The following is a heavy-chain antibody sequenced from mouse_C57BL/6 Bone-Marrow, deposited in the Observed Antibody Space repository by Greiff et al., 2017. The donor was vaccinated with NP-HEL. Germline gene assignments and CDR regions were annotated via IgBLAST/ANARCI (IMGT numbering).Heavy chain of an antibody. J-gene: IGHJ4*01. CDR2: IHPNSGST. Sequence: VQLQQSGAELVKPGASVKLSCKASGYTFTSYWMHWVKQRPEQGLEWIGMIHPNSGSTNYNEKFKSKATLTVDKSSSTAYMQLSSLTSEDSAVYYCARDSIYYYGSSYDYYAMDYWGQGTSVTVSS. CDR3: ARDSIYYYGSSYDYYAMDY. V-gene: IGHV1-64*01. D-gene: IGHD1-1*01. CDR1: GYTFTSYW.